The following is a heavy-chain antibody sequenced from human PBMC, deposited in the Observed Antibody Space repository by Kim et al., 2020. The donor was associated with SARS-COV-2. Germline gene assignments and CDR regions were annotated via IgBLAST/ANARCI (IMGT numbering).Heavy chain of an antibody. V-gene: IGHV3-23*01. J-gene: IGHJ6*02. CDR2: ISSNGIST. CDR1: GFTFSSYG. CDR3: ARGQTGMDV. Sequence: GGSLRLSCAASGFTFSSYGMSWVRQAPGKGLEWVSSISSNGISTYYADSVKGRFTISRDNSKNTLYLQMNSLTAEDTAVYYCARGQTGMDVWGQGTTVTVPS.